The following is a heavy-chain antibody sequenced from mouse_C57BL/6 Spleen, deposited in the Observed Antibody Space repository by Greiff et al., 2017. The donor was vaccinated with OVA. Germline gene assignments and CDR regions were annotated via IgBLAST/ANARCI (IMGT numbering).Heavy chain of an antibody. V-gene: IGHV2-2*01. CDR2: IWSGGST. D-gene: IGHD4-1*01. CDR3: ARGGLANWAFFDY. J-gene: IGHJ2*01. Sequence: QVQLQQSGPGLVQPSQCLSISCTASGFSFTSYGVHWVRQSPGKGLEWLGVIWSGGSTDYNAAFVSRLSISKDNSKSQVFYIMNSLQTDDTALYYCARGGLANWAFFDYWGQGTTLTVSS. CDR1: GFSFTSYG.